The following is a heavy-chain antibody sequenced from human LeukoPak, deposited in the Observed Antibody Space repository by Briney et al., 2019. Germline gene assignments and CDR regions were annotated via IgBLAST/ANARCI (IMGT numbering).Heavy chain of an antibody. CDR3: ARSNHADDF. Sequence: PGGSLRLSCAASGFTFSGYWMHWVRQVPGKGLVWVSRINTSGSSTTYAESVKGRFTISRDNAKNTLYLQMDSLRAEDTGVYYCARSNHADDFWGQGTLVTVSS. CDR2: INTSGSST. V-gene: IGHV3-74*03. CDR1: GFTFSGYW. D-gene: IGHD1-14*01. J-gene: IGHJ4*02.